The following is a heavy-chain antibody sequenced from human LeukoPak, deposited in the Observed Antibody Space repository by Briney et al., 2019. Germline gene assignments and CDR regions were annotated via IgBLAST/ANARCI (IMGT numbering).Heavy chain of an antibody. CDR3: AKAPVTTCRGAYCYPFDY. J-gene: IGHJ4*02. D-gene: IGHD2-21*01. V-gene: IGHV3-23*01. CDR2: ISVSGNT. Sequence: PGGSLRLSCAASGFTLSTYAMSWVRQGPGKGLEWVSAISVSGNTYHADSVRGRFTISRDSSKNTLFLQMNRLSPEDAAVYYCAKAPVTTCRGAYCYPFDYWGQGTLVTVSS. CDR1: GFTLSTYA.